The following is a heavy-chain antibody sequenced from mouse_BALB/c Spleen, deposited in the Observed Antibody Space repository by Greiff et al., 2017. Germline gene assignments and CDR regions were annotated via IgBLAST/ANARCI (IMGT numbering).Heavy chain of an antibody. D-gene: IGHD2-4*01. J-gene: IGHJ1*01. V-gene: IGHV3-8*02. Sequence: EVKVEESGPSLVKPSQTLSLTCSVTGDSITSGYWNWIRKFPGNKLEYMGYISYSGSTYYNPSLKSRISITRDTSKNQYYLQLNSVTTEDTATYYCAREATMITTEYFDVWGAGTTVTVSS. CDR1: GDSITSGY. CDR3: AREATMITTEYFDV. CDR2: ISYSGST.